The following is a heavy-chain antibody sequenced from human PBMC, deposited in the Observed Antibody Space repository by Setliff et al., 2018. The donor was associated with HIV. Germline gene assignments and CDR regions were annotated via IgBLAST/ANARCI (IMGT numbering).Heavy chain of an antibody. CDR1: GYTFTGYY. CDR3: ATQTVAVGAPGYFDS. V-gene: IGHV1-2*02. J-gene: IGHJ4*02. Sequence: GASVKVSCKASGYTFTGYYMHWVRQAPGQGLEWMGWINPVFRMTDYAEKFQGRLIISADTSTSTAYMELLSLRSEDTAIYYCATQTVAVGAPGYFDSWGQGTRVTVS. D-gene: IGHD2-15*01. CDR2: INPVFRMT.